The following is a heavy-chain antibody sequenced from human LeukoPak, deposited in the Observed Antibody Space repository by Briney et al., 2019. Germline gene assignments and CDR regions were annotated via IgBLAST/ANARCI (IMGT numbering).Heavy chain of an antibody. V-gene: IGHV1-69*04. CDR1: GYTFTSYA. D-gene: IGHD6-13*01. CDR3: AGHEAAAGQGN. Sequence: ASVKVSCKASGYTFTSYAMNWVRQAPGQGLEWMGRIIPILGVANYAQKFQGRVTITADKSTSTAYMELSSLRSEDTAVYYCAGHEAAAGQGNWGQGTLVTVSS. J-gene: IGHJ4*02. CDR2: IIPILGVA.